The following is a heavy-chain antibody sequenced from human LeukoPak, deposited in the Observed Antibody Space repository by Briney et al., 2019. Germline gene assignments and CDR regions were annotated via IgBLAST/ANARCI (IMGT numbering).Heavy chain of an antibody. Sequence: AGGSLRLSCAASGFTFNNYAVSWVRQAPGKGLEWVSAISASGGTTYYADSVKGRFTISRDNSENTLFLQMNSLRAEDTAVYYCAKEPREYCSSTSCPNWFDSWGQGTLVTVSS. J-gene: IGHJ5*01. CDR2: ISASGGTT. CDR3: AKEPREYCSSTSCPNWFDS. D-gene: IGHD2-2*01. V-gene: IGHV3-23*01. CDR1: GFTFNNYA.